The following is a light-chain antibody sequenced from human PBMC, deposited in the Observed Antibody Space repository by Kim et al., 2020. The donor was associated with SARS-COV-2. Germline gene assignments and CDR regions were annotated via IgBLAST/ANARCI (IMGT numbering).Light chain of an antibody. Sequence: DIQMTQSPSTLSASVGDRVTITCRASQSISSWLAWYQQKPGKAPKLLIYKASSLESGVPSRFSGSGSGTEFTLTISSLQPDDFATSYCQQYNSYSPRWTFGQGTKVDIK. CDR2: KAS. CDR1: QSISSW. CDR3: QQYNSYSPRWT. J-gene: IGKJ1*01. V-gene: IGKV1-5*03.